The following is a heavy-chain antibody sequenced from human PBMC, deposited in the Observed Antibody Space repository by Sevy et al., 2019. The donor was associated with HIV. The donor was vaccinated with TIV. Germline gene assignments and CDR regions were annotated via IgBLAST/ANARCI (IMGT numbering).Heavy chain of an antibody. CDR1: GGSISSVNW. V-gene: IGHV4-4*02. Sequence: SETLSLTCAVSGGSISSVNWWHWVRQPPGKGLEWIGEIYHSGYTNYNPSLKSRVTISVDNSKYQFSLKLSFVTAADTAVYYCARGGETPRGFDPWGQGSLVTVSS. J-gene: IGHJ5*02. D-gene: IGHD3-16*01. CDR2: IYHSGYT. CDR3: ARGGETPRGFDP.